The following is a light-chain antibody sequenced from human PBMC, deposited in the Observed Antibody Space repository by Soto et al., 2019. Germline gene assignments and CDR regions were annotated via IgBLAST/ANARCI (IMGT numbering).Light chain of an antibody. J-gene: IGKJ1*01. V-gene: IGKV3-20*01. CDR2: GAS. CDR3: QQYSNWPSWT. CDR1: QSVSNNY. Sequence: EIVLTQSPGTLSLSPGERATLSCRASQSVSNNYLAWYQQKPGQAPRLLIYGASNRATGIPDRFSGSGSGTDFTLTISSLQSEDFAVYYCQQYSNWPSWTFGQGTKVDIK.